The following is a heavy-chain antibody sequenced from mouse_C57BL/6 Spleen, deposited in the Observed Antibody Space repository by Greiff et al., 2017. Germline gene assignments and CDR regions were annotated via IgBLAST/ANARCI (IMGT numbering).Heavy chain of an antibody. CDR2: ISGGGGNT. V-gene: IGHV5-9*01. CDR1: GFTFSSYT. J-gene: IGHJ2*01. Sequence: EVHLVESGGGLVKPGGSLKLSCAASGFTFSSYTMSWVRQTPEKRLEWVATISGGGGNTYYPDSVKGRFTISRDNAKNTLYLQMSSLRSEDTALYYCARQSTTVVEPYYFDYWGQGTTLTVSS. CDR3: ARQSTTVVEPYYFDY. D-gene: IGHD1-1*01.